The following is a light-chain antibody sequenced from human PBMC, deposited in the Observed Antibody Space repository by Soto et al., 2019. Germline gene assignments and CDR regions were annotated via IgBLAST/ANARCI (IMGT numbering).Light chain of an antibody. Sequence: EIVMTQSPATLSVSPGERATLSCRASQSFSNNLAWYQQKPGQAPRLLIYGASTRATGIPARFSGSGSGTEFTLTINSLQSEDFAVYYCQQYNNWPGTFGQGTQVEIK. J-gene: IGKJ1*01. CDR2: GAS. V-gene: IGKV3-15*01. CDR3: QQYNNWPGT. CDR1: QSFSNN.